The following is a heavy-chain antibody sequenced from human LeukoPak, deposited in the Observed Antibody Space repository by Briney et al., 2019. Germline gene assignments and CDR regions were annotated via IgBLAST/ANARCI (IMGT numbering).Heavy chain of an antibody. CDR3: ARSSGTYGYYFDY. CDR1: GYRFTSYW. Sequence: GESLKISCKGSGYRFTSYWIGWVRQMPGKGLEWMGIIYPGDSDATYSPSFQGQVIISADKSISTAYLQWSSLKASDTAMYYCARSSGTYGYYFDYWGQETLVTVSS. J-gene: IGHJ4*02. V-gene: IGHV5-51*01. D-gene: IGHD1-26*01. CDR2: IYPGDSDA.